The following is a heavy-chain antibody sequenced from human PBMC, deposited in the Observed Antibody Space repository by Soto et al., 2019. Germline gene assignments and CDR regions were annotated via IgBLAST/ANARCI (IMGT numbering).Heavy chain of an antibody. J-gene: IGHJ6*02. CDR1: GFTFSSYS. V-gene: IGHV3-21*01. CDR3: ARSLYSSSSDYYYYGMDV. D-gene: IGHD6-6*01. CDR2: ISSSSSYI. Sequence: GGSLRLSCAASGFTFSSYSMNWVRQGPGKGLEWVSSISSSSSYIYYADSVKGRFTISRDNSKNSLYLQMNSLRAEDTAVYYCARSLYSSSSDYYYYGMDVWGQGTTVTVSS.